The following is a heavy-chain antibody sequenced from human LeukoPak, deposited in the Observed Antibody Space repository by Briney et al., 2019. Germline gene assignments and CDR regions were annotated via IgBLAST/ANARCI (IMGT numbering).Heavy chain of an antibody. J-gene: IGHJ6*02. D-gene: IGHD2-15*01. CDR3: AKDGGYCSGGSCYSGYYYYYGMDV. CDR1: GFTFDDYA. V-gene: IGHV3-43*02. Sequence: GGSLRLSCAASGFTFDDYAMHWVRQAPGKGLEWVSLIGGDGGSTYYADSVKGRFTISRDNSKNSLYLQMNSLRTEDTALYYCAKDGGYCSGGSCYSGYYYYYGMDVWGQGTTVTVSS. CDR2: IGGDGGST.